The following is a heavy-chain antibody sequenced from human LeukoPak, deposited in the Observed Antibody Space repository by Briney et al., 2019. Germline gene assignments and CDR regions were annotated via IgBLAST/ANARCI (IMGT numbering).Heavy chain of an antibody. D-gene: IGHD3-22*01. CDR3: AKDMYDSSGYLFDY. V-gene: IGHV3-43*02. CDR1: GFTFSIHS. J-gene: IGHJ4*02. CDR2: ISGDGGST. Sequence: GGSLILSCAASGFTFSIHSMNWVRQAPGKGLEWVSLISGDGGSTYYADSVKGRFTISRDNSKNSLYLQMNSLRTEDTALYYCAKDMYDSSGYLFDYWGQGTLVTVSS.